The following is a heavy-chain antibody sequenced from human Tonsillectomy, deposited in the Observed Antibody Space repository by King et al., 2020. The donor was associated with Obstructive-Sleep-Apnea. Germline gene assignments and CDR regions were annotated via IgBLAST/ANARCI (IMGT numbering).Heavy chain of an antibody. V-gene: IGHV1-8*01. CDR1: GYTFISYD. Sequence: QLVQSGAEVKKPGASVKVSCKASGYTFISYDINWVRQATGQGLEWMGWMNPNSGSTGYAQRFQGRVTMTRDTSIDTAYMELSSLRSEDTAVYYCARGLYSSSWHNWFDPWGQGTLVTVTS. J-gene: IGHJ5*02. D-gene: IGHD6-13*01. CDR2: MNPNSGST. CDR3: ARGLYSSSWHNWFDP.